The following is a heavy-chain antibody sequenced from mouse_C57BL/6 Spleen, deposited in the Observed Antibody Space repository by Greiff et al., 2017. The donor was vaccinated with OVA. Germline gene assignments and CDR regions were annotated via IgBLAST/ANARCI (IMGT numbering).Heavy chain of an antibody. CDR1: GFTFSDYY. J-gene: IGHJ1*03. CDR3: ARWNYGSDWYFDV. D-gene: IGHD1-1*01. Sequence: EVKVEESGGGLVQPGGSLKLSCAASGFTFSDYYMYWVRQTPEKRLEWVAYISNGGGSTYYPDTVKGRFTISRDNAKHTLYLQMSRLKSEDTAMYYCARWNYGSDWYFDVWGTGTTVTVSS. CDR2: ISNGGGST. V-gene: IGHV5-12*01.